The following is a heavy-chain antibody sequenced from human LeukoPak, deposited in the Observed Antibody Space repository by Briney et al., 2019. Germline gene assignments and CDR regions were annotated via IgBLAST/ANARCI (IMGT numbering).Heavy chain of an antibody. V-gene: IGHV3-30*03. CDR3: ASTYSGYDFLDY. Sequence: PGGSLRLSCAASGFTFAGYSMHWVRQAPGKGLEWTTLIKYDGSTKYYADSVKGRFTISRDNSKNTLYLQMNSLRAEDTAVYYCASTYSGYDFLDYWGQGTLVTVSS. D-gene: IGHD5-12*01. J-gene: IGHJ4*02. CDR1: GFTFAGYS. CDR2: IKYDGSTK.